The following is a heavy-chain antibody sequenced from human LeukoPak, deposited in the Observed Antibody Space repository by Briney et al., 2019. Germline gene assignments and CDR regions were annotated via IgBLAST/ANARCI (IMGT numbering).Heavy chain of an antibody. CDR2: ISSSSSSTI. D-gene: IGHD3-16*02. CDR3: ARTPGYDYVWGSYRSGFDY. J-gene: IGHJ4*02. Sequence: GGSLRLSCAASGFTFSSYSMNWVRQAPGKGLEWVSYISSSSSSTIYYADSVKGRFTISRDNAKNSLYLQMNSLRAEDTAVYYCARTPGYDYVWGSYRSGFDYWGQGTLVTVSS. V-gene: IGHV3-48*01. CDR1: GFTFSSYS.